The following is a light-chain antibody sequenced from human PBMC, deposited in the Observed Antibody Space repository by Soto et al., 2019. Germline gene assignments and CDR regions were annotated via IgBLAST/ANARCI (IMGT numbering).Light chain of an antibody. J-gene: IGLJ2*01. CDR2: DVS. V-gene: IGLV2-14*01. CDR1: SSDVGGYNY. CDR3: SSYTSSSTPHVV. Sequence: QSALTQPASVSGSPGQSITISCTGTSSDVGGYNYVSWYQQHPGKAPKLIIYDVSNRPSGVSNRFSGSKSCNTSSLTISGLQDEDEADYYCSSYTSSSTPHVVFGGGTKLTVL.